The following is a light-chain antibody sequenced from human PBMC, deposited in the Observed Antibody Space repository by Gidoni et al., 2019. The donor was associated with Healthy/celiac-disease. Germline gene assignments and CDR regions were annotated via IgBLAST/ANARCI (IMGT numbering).Light chain of an antibody. V-gene: IGKV1-5*03. CDR3: QQYNSYSEIT. J-gene: IGKJ5*01. Sequence: DIQITQSPSTLSASVGDRVTITCRASQSISSWLSWYQQKPGKAPKLLIYKASSLERGVPSRCSGSGAGKEFMLTISSLQPDDCATYYCQQYNSYSEITFGQGTRLEIK. CDR2: KAS. CDR1: QSISSW.